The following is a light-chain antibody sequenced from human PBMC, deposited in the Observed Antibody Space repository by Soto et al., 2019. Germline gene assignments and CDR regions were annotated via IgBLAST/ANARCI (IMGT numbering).Light chain of an antibody. V-gene: IGLV2-14*01. J-gene: IGLJ1*01. CDR1: SRDVGGYNY. CDR3: SSYTSSSIDYV. Sequence: QSALTQPASVSGSPGQPITISCTGTSRDVGGYNYVSWYQQHPGKAPKLMIYEVSNRPSGVSNRFSGSKSGNTASLTISGLQAEDEADYYCSSYTSSSIDYVFGTGTKLTVL. CDR2: EVS.